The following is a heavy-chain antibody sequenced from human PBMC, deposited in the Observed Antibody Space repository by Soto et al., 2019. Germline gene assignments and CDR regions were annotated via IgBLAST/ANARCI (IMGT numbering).Heavy chain of an antibody. D-gene: IGHD6-19*01. V-gene: IGHV3-73*01. CDR1: GFTFSGSA. CDR2: IRSKANSYAT. Sequence: PGGSLRLSCAASGFTFSGSAMHWVRQASGKGLEWVGRIRSKANSYATAYAASVKGRFTISRDDSKNTAYLQMNSLKTEDTAVYYCARTAPYSSGGNFDYRGQGTLVTVSS. CDR3: ARTAPYSSGGNFDY. J-gene: IGHJ4*02.